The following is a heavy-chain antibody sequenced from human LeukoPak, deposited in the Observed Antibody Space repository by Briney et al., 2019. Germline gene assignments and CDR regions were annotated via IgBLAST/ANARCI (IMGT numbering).Heavy chain of an antibody. CDR3: ARQGPTNWGSRAYWYFDL. CDR2: ISYSGST. CDR1: GGSISSYY. J-gene: IGHJ2*01. Sequence: PSETLSLTCSVIGGSISSYYWSWIRQPPGKGLEWIGYISYSGSTNYNPSLKSRVTISVDTSKNQFSLKLSSVTAADTAVYYCARQGPTNWGSRAYWYFDLWGRGTLVTVSS. V-gene: IGHV4-59*08. D-gene: IGHD7-27*01.